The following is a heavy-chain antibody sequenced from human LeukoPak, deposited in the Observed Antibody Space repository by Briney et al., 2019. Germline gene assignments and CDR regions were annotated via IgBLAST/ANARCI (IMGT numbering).Heavy chain of an antibody. Sequence: GGSLRLSCAASGFTFSSYAMHRVRQAPGKGLEWVAVISYDGSNKYYADSVKGRVTISRDNSKNTLYLQMNSLRGDDTAVYYCAKDVGKWESLHFFDYWGQGTLVTVSS. CDR1: GFTFSSYA. V-gene: IGHV3-30-3*01. J-gene: IGHJ4*02. D-gene: IGHD1-26*01. CDR2: ISYDGSNK. CDR3: AKDVGKWESLHFFDY.